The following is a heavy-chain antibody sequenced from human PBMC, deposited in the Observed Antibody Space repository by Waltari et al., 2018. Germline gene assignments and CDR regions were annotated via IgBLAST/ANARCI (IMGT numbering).Heavy chain of an antibody. Sequence: QVQLVQSGAEVKKPGSSVKVSCKASGGTFSSYAISWVRQAPGQGLEWMGGIIPIFGTANYAQKFQGRVTITADESTSTAYMELSSLRSEDTAVYYCARVVVPAASDYYYYYMDVWGKGTTVTISS. CDR2: IIPIFGTA. V-gene: IGHV1-69*12. J-gene: IGHJ6*03. CDR1: GGTFSSYA. CDR3: ARVVVPAASDYYYYYMDV. D-gene: IGHD2-2*01.